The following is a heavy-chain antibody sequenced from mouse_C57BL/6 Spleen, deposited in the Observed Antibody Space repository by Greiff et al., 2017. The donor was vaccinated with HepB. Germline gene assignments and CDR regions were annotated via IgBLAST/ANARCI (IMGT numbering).Heavy chain of an antibody. CDR2: FYPGSGSI. CDR1: GYTFTEYT. Sequence: VQRVESGAELVKPGASVKLSCKASGYTFTEYTIHWVKQRSGQGLEWIGWFYPGSGSIKYNEKFKDKATLTADKSSSTVYMELSRLTSEDSAVYFCARHEEILYYSNYVGYFDYWGQGTTLTVSS. J-gene: IGHJ2*01. CDR3: ARHEEILYYSNYVGYFDY. V-gene: IGHV1-62-2*01. D-gene: IGHD2-5*01.